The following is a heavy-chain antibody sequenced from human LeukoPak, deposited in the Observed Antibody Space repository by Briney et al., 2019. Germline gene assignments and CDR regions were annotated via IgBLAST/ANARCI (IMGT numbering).Heavy chain of an antibody. V-gene: IGHV4-34*01. Sequence: KPSETLSLTCAVYGGSFSGYYWSWIRQPPGKGLEWIGEINHSGSTNYNPSLKSRVTISVDTSKNQFSLKLSSVTAADTAVYYCARGDLGSHCSSTSCYNSTKPHNWFDPWGQGTLVTVSS. J-gene: IGHJ5*02. CDR3: ARGDLGSHCSSTSCYNSTKPHNWFDP. CDR1: GGSFSGYY. D-gene: IGHD2-2*02. CDR2: INHSGST.